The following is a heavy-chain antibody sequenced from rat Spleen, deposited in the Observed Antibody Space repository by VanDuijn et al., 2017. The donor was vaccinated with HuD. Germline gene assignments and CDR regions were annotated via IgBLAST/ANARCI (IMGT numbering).Heavy chain of an antibody. CDR3: IRERYGNPASYYFDY. Sequence: QVQLKESGPGLVQPSGTLSLTCTVSGFSPTSYNVHWVRQPPGKGLEWMGVMWSGGNTDYNSALKSRLSISRDTSKNQVFLKMNSLQTEVTAIYFCIRERYGNPASYYFDYWGQGVMVTVSS. J-gene: IGHJ2*01. D-gene: IGHD1-7*01. CDR1: GFSPTSYN. CDR2: MWSGGNT. V-gene: IGHV2-45*01.